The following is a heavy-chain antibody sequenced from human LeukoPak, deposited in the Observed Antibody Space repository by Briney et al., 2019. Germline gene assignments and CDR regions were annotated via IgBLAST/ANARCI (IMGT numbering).Heavy chain of an antibody. V-gene: IGHV3-21*01. CDR1: GFTFSSYS. D-gene: IGHD6-13*01. Sequence: GGSLRLSCAASGFTFSSYSMNWVRQAPGKGLEWVSSISSSSYIYYADSVKGRFTISRDNAKNSLYLQMNSLRAEDTAVYYCASIAAAAPSDYWGQGTLVTVSS. CDR3: ASIAAAAPSDY. CDR2: ISSSSYI. J-gene: IGHJ4*01.